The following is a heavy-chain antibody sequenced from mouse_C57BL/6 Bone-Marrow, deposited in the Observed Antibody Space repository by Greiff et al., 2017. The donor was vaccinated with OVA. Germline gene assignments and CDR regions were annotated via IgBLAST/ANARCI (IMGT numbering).Heavy chain of an antibody. J-gene: IGHJ3*01. V-gene: IGHV10-3*01. CDR2: LRSKSSNYAT. CDR1: GFTFNTYA. CDR3: VGGGFAY. Sequence: EVKLVESGGGLVQPKGSLKLSCAASGFTFNTYAMHWVRQAPGKGLEWVARLRSKSSNYATYYADSVKDRFTISRADSQSMLYLKMNNLKTEDTARYYCVGGGFAYWGQGTLVTVSA.